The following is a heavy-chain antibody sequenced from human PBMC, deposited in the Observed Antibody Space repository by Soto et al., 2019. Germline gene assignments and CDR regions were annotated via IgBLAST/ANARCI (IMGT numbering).Heavy chain of an antibody. CDR2: IWYDGSNK. Sequence: PGGSLRLSCAASGFSFSSYGMHWVRQAPGKGLEWVAVIWYDGSNKYYADSVKGRFTISRDNSMYTLYLQMNSLRAEDTAVYYCARESVAVAGTDFGYWGQGTLVTVS. D-gene: IGHD6-19*01. CDR3: ARESVAVAGTDFGY. V-gene: IGHV3-33*01. CDR1: GFSFSSYG. J-gene: IGHJ4*02.